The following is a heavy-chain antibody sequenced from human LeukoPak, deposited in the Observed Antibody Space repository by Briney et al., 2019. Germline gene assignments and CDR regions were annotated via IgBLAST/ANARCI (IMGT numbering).Heavy chain of an antibody. CDR2: IDPKSGVT. CDR1: GYTFTGYY. J-gene: IGHJ4*02. Sequence: ASVKVSCKASGYTFTGYYMHWLRQAPGQGLEWMGWIDPKSGVTNYAQRFQGRVTMTRDTSISAAYLELSRLRSDDTAVYFSAKERAYGGNDRPALGSWGKGTLVTVSP. D-gene: IGHD4/OR15-4a*01. CDR3: AKERAYGGNDRPALGS. V-gene: IGHV1-2*02.